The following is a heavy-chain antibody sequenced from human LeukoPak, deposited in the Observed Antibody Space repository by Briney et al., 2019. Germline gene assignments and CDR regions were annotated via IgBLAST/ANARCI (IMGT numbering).Heavy chain of an antibody. CDR2: ISTSGGST. Sequence: PGGSLRLSCAASGFTFSSYGMSWVRQAPGKALEWVSAISTSGGSTYYADSVKGRFTISRDNSKNTLSLQMNSLRAEDTAVYYCARDYYDGIGYYYEDYWGQGTLVTVSS. J-gene: IGHJ4*02. D-gene: IGHD3-22*01. V-gene: IGHV3-23*01. CDR1: GFTFSSYG. CDR3: ARDYYDGIGYYYEDY.